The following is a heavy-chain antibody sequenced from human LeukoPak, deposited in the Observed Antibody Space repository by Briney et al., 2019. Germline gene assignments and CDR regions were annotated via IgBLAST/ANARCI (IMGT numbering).Heavy chain of an antibody. Sequence: GGSLRLSCAASGFTFSDYYMSWIRQAQGKGLEWLSYISGSSGTIYYGDSVKGRFTISRDNAKNSLYLQMNSLRAEDTAVYYCARRQLTSRPVDYWGQGTLVTVSS. V-gene: IGHV3-11*01. CDR1: GFTFSDYY. CDR2: ISGSSGTI. D-gene: IGHD1-1*01. CDR3: ARRQLTSRPVDY. J-gene: IGHJ4*02.